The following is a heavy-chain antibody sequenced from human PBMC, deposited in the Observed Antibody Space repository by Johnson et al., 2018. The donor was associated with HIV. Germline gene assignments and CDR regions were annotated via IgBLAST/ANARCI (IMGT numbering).Heavy chain of an antibody. D-gene: IGHD3-10*01. CDR2: ISWNGATP. V-gene: IGHV3-9*01. CDR1: GFTFDDYA. J-gene: IGHJ3*02. CDR3: ARRGLANAFDI. Sequence: VQLVESGGGLVQPGRSLRLSCAASGFTFDDYAMHWVRQAPGKGLEWVSGISWNGATPRSADSVKGRFTISRDNAKSSVYLQMNSLRAEDTAVYYCARRGLANAFDIWGQGTMVTVSS.